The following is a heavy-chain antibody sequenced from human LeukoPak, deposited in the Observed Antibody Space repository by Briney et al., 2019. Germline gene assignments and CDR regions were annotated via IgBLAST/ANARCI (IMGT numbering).Heavy chain of an antibody. Sequence: GGSLRLSCAASGFTFSSYGMHWVRQAPGKGLEWVSAISGSGGSTYYADSVKGRFTISRDNSKNTLYLQMNSLRAEDTAVYYCAKDDYGDYSSFDPWGQGTLVTVSS. V-gene: IGHV3-23*01. CDR2: ISGSGGST. J-gene: IGHJ5*02. D-gene: IGHD4-17*01. CDR1: GFTFSSYG. CDR3: AKDDYGDYSSFDP.